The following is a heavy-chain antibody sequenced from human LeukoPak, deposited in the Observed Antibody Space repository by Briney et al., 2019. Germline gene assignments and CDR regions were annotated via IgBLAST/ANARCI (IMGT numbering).Heavy chain of an antibody. Sequence: SETLSLTCAVYGGSFSGYYWSWLRQPPGKGLEWIGEINHSGSTNYNPSLKSRVTISVDTSKNQFTLKLSSVTAADTAVYYCARLPTSGLYLIDYWGQGTLVTVSS. CDR1: GGSFSGYY. D-gene: IGHD6-19*01. CDR2: INHSGST. V-gene: IGHV4-34*01. J-gene: IGHJ4*02. CDR3: ARLPTSGLYLIDY.